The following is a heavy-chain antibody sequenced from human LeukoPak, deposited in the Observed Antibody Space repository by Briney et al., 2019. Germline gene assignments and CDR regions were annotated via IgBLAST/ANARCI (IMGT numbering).Heavy chain of an antibody. CDR1: GGSISRYY. CDR2: IYDSGST. J-gene: IGHJ4*02. V-gene: IGHV4-59*01. CDR3: ARESCSTSCYGFDY. Sequence: SETLSLTCTVSGGSISRYYWSWIRQPPGKGLEWIGYIYDSGSTNYNPSLKSRVTISVDTSKNQFSLKLNSVTAADTAVYYCARESCSTSCYGFDYWGQGALVTVSS. D-gene: IGHD2-2*01.